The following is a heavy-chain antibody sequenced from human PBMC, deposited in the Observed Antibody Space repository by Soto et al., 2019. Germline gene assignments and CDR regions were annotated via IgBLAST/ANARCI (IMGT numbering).Heavy chain of an antibody. CDR2: IYFRGNT. D-gene: IGHD3-9*01. CDR3: ARLEGLATNSYYFDL. Sequence: QLQLQESGPGLVKPSETLSLTCSVSGDSINSDKYYWGWIRQPPGKGLEWIGSIYFRGNTYYNPSIQHGDTIARDKPKTEFSLRQTSVTAADSAGYFCARLEGLATNSYYFDLWAQGALVTVSS. J-gene: IGHJ4*02. CDR1: GDSINSDKYY. V-gene: IGHV4-39*01.